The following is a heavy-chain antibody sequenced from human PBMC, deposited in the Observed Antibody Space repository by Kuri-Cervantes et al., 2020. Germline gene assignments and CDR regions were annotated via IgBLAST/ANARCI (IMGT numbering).Heavy chain of an antibody. CDR1: GGSISSGGYY. V-gene: IGHV4-39*01. J-gene: IGHJ4*02. D-gene: IGHD4-23*01. CDR3: ARLYTIDGGPLFDY. Sequence: SETLSLTCAVSGGSISSGGYYWGWIRQPPGKGLEWIGSIYYSGSTYYNPSLKSRVTISVDTSKNQFSLKLSSVTAADTAVYYCARLYTIDGGPLFDYWGQGTLVTVSS. CDR2: IYYSGST.